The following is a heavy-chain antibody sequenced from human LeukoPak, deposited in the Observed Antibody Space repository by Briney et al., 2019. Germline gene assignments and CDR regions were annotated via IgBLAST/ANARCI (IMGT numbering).Heavy chain of an antibody. CDR3: ARERSGSEIFARSFDI. D-gene: IGHD3-3*01. CDR1: GGSMNINNYY. V-gene: IGHV4-39*07. Sequence: SETLSLTCTVSGGSMNINNYYWAWIRQPPGKGLEWLGSIYYTGTTYYNPSLNHRVTISVDTSQNQFSLRLSSVTAADTAVYYCARERSGSEIFARSFDIWGQGTMVTVSS. J-gene: IGHJ3*02. CDR2: IYYTGTT.